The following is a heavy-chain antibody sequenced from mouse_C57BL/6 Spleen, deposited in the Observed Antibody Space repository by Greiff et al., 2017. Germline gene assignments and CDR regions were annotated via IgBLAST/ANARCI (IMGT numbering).Heavy chain of an antibody. CDR1: GYSFTGYY. CDR3: ARSLYDYDVGYAMDY. D-gene: IGHD2-4*01. Sequence: EVQGVESGPELVKPGASVKISCKASGYSFTGYYMNWVKQSPEKSLEWIGEINPSTGGTTYNQKFKAKATLTVDKSSSTAYMQLKSLTSEDSAVYYCARSLYDYDVGYAMDYWGQGTSVTVSS. V-gene: IGHV1-42*01. CDR2: INPSTGGT. J-gene: IGHJ4*01.